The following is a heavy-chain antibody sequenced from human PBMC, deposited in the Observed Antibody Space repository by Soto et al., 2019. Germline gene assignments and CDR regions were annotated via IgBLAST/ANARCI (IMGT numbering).Heavy chain of an antibody. D-gene: IGHD1-1*01. CDR2: ISGSGGGT. Sequence: HPGGSLRLSCAASGFTFSSYAMSWVRQAPGKGLEWVSSISGSGGGTYYADSVKGRFTFSRDNSKNTLYLQMNSLRAEDTAVYYCAKFGMATTKRSPPYYIDYWGQGALVTVSS. CDR3: AKFGMATTKRSPPYYIDY. CDR1: GFTFSSYA. V-gene: IGHV3-23*01. J-gene: IGHJ4*02.